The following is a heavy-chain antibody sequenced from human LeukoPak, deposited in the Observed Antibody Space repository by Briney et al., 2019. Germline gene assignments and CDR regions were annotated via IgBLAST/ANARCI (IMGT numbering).Heavy chain of an antibody. Sequence: SETLSLTCTVSGCTISSYFWSWIRQAAGKGLEWIGRIYTSGNTNYNPSLKNRVTMSLDTSKNQLSLNLTSATAADTAVYYCAREAPSPRSLDYWGQGTLVTVSS. D-gene: IGHD3-10*01. V-gene: IGHV4-4*07. J-gene: IGHJ4*02. CDR3: AREAPSPRSLDY. CDR1: GCTISSYF. CDR2: IYTSGNT.